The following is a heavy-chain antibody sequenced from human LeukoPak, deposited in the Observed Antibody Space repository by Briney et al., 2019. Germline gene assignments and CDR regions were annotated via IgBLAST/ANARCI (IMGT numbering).Heavy chain of an antibody. D-gene: IGHD1-26*01. Sequence: PGGSLRLSCAASGFTFSSNGMHWVRQAPGKGLEWVALISYDGSNKYYADSVKGRFIISRDNSKNTLYLQMNSLRVEDTAVYYCARSTGGTYYGLFDYWGQGTLVTVSS. J-gene: IGHJ4*02. CDR2: ISYDGSNK. CDR3: ARSTGGTYYGLFDY. V-gene: IGHV3-30*03. CDR1: GFTFSSNG.